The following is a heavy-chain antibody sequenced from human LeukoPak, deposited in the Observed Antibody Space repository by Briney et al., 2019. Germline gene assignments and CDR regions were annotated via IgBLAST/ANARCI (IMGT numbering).Heavy chain of an antibody. J-gene: IGHJ4*02. CDR3: VKQLGYCSDGSCYLPY. CDR2: ISNNGGYT. Sequence: GGSLRLSCAASGFTFSSSAMSWVRQAPGKGLEWVSAISNNGGYTYYADSVQGRFTISRDNSKSTLCLQMNSLRAEDTAVYYCVKQLGYCSDGSCYLPYWGQGTLVTVSS. D-gene: IGHD2-15*01. V-gene: IGHV3-23*01. CDR1: GFTFSSSA.